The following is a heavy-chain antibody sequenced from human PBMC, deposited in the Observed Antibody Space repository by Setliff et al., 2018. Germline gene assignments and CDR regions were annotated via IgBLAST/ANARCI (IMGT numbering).Heavy chain of an antibody. J-gene: IGHJ6*04. CDR3: ARVIDAFYNYPDV. D-gene: IGHD2-21*01. CDR1: GGSISPYY. Sequence: SETLSLTCSVSGGSISPYYWGWIRQSPKTGLEFIAHARYTGRADYNPSLRSRASISIDTSKRQFSLKLRSLAAADTAIYYCARVIDAFYNYPDVWGKGTTVTVSS. CDR2: ARYTGRA. V-gene: IGHV4-59*01.